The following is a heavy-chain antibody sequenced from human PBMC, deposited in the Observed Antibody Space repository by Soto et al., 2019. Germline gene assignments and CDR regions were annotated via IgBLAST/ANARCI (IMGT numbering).Heavy chain of an antibody. D-gene: IGHD3-10*01. V-gene: IGHV4-59*08. J-gene: IGHJ6*02. CDR1: GGSISNSD. CDR2: IYSSGST. Sequence: SETIALTSTVCGGSISNSDGSGIRKNTGKGLEWIGYIYSSGSTNYNPSLKSRVTISIDTSKNQFSLKLSSLIAADTAVYYCARHSPPFFYGSGPWDVWGQGTTVTVSS. CDR3: ARHSPPFFYGSGPWDV.